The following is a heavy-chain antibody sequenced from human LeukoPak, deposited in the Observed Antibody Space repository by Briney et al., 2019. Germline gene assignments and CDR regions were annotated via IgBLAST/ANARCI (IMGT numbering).Heavy chain of an antibody. CDR3: AKALPVVTMVRGVIDY. CDR2: ISGSGGST. V-gene: IGHV3-23*01. Sequence: GGTLRLSCAASGFTFSSYGRSWVRQAPGKGLEWVSAISGSGGSTYYADSVKGRFTISRDNSKNTLYLQMNSLRAEDTAVYYCAKALPVVTMVRGVIDYWGQGTLVTVSS. CDR1: GFTFSSYG. D-gene: IGHD3-10*01. J-gene: IGHJ4*02.